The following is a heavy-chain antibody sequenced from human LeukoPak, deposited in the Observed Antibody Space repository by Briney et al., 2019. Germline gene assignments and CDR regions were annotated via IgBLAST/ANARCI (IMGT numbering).Heavy chain of an antibody. V-gene: IGHV3-74*01. D-gene: IGHD5-12*01. Sequence: QPGGSLRLSCAASGSTFSSFWMHWVRHAPGKGLVWVSRINSDGSSTTYADSVKGRFTISRDNAENTLYLQMNSLRAEDTAVYYCAREGRVSGYDFDYWGQGTLVTVSS. J-gene: IGHJ4*02. CDR2: INSDGSST. CDR1: GSTFSSFW. CDR3: AREGRVSGYDFDY.